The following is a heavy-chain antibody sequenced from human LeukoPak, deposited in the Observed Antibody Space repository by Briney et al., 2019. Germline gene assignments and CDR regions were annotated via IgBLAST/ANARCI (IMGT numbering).Heavy chain of an antibody. CDR1: GFTFSDYW. CDR2: INTDGSST. D-gene: IGHD6-19*01. J-gene: IGHJ2*01. CDR3: AKASGIAVAGPSWYFDL. V-gene: IGHV3-74*01. Sequence: PGGSLRLSCAASGFTFSDYWMHWVRQAPGKGLVWVSRINTDGSSTNYADSVKGRFTISRDNAKNTLYLQMNSLRAEDMALYYCAKASGIAVAGPSWYFDLWGRGTLVTVSS.